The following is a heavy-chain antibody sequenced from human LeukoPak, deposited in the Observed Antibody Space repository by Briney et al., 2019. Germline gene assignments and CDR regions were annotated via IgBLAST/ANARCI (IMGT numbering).Heavy chain of an antibody. Sequence: GGSLRLSCAASGFTFSSYAMSWVRQTPGKVLERVSAINGNGSRTYYADSVKGRFTISRDNSKNTLYLQMNSLRAEDTAVYHCAKDGYYDFWSGYWFDPWGQGTLVTVSS. V-gene: IGHV3-23*01. CDR1: GFTFSSYA. D-gene: IGHD3-3*01. J-gene: IGHJ5*02. CDR3: AKDGYYDFWSGYWFDP. CDR2: INGNGSRT.